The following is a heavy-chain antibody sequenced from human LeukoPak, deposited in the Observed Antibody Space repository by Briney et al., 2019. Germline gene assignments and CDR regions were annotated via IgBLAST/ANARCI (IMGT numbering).Heavy chain of an antibody. D-gene: IGHD1-26*01. CDR2: IYTSGST. CDR3: ARENSGSYREFDY. Sequence: SETLSLTCTVSGGSISSYYWSWIRQPPGKGLEWIGRIYTSGSTNYNPSLKSRVTMSVDTSKNQFSLKLSSVTAADTAVFFCARENSGSYREFDYWGERTLVTVSS. V-gene: IGHV4-4*07. CDR1: GGSISSYY. J-gene: IGHJ4*02.